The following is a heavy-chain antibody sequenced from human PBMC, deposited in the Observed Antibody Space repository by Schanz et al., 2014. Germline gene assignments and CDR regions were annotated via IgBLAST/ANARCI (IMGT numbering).Heavy chain of an antibody. J-gene: IGHJ6*02. V-gene: IGHV3-48*01. D-gene: IGHD2-15*01. CDR3: AKGMGYCSGGTCYDYYYYGLDV. Sequence: VQLVESGGGLVKPGGSLRLSCAASGFTFSSYSMNWVRQAPGKGLEWVSSICSSGNTIYYADSVKGRFTISRDNSENTLYLQMNSLSADDTAVYYCAKGMGYCSGGTCYDYYYYGLDVWGQGTTVTVSS. CDR2: ICSSGNTI. CDR1: GFTFSSYS.